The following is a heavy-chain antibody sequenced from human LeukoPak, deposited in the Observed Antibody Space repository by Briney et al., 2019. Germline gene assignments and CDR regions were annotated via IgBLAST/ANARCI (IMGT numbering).Heavy chain of an antibody. CDR1: GFTFSSYG. V-gene: IGHV3-23*01. CDR3: AKTDIVVRPAPYYFDY. J-gene: IGHJ4*02. Sequence: PGGSLRLSCAASGFTFSSYGMSWVRQAPGKGLEWVSVISGSGGSTYYADSVKGRFTISRDNSKNTLYLQMNSLRAEDTAVYYCAKTDIVVRPAPYYFDYWGQGALVTVSS. D-gene: IGHD2-2*01. CDR2: ISGSGGST.